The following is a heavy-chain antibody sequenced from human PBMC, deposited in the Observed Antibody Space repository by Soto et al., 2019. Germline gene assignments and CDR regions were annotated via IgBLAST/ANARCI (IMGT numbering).Heavy chain of an antibody. V-gene: IGHV1-2*04. D-gene: IGHD5-18*01. CDR1: GYTFTGYY. J-gene: IGHJ6*02. Sequence: QVQLVQSGAEVKKPGASVKVSCKASGYTFTGYYMHWVRQAPGQGLEWMGWINPNSGGTNYAQKFQGWVTMTRDTSIRKAYMELSRLRSDDTAVYYCAGDPGYSYGYYYGMDVWGQGTTVTVSS. CDR3: AGDPGYSYGYYYGMDV. CDR2: INPNSGGT.